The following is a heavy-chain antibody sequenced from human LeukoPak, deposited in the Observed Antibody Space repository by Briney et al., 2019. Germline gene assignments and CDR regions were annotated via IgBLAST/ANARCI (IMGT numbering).Heavy chain of an antibody. Sequence: SETLSLTCTVSGDSISNTSLYWGWIRQSPGKGLEWIGSIYYSGTTYYNPSLKSRVTMSVDTSMNQFSLRLSSVTAADTAIYYCARPPHCTTTSCSLGGFDPWGQGTLVTVSS. CDR2: IYYSGTT. D-gene: IGHD2-2*01. CDR3: ARPPHCTTTSCSLGGFDP. CDR1: GDSISNTSLY. V-gene: IGHV4-39*01. J-gene: IGHJ5*02.